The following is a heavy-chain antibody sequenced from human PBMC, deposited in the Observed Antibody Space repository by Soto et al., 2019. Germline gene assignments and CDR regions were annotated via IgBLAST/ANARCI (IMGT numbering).Heavy chain of an antibody. J-gene: IGHJ6*02. D-gene: IGHD2-2*01. CDR1: GYSFTNYW. V-gene: IGHV5-51*01. CDR2: IYPGDSDT. Sequence: GESLKISCKATGYSFTNYWLGGVRQMPGKGLEGMGTIYPGDSDTRYGPAFEGQVTITADKSNTTAYLQWSSLKASDTAVYFCARRRHYCTSKICLAHYYYSLDVWVQGTTVTVSS. CDR3: ARRRHYCTSKICLAHYYYSLDV.